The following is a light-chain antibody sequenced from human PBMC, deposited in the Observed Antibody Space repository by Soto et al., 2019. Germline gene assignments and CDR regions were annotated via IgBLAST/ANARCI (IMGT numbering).Light chain of an antibody. Sequence: DIQLTQSPSTLSASVGDRVIITCRASHDVGNYLAWYQQKPGKAPKHLIYEASNLRSGVPSRFSGSGSGTEFTLTITGLQPDDFANYSCQQYQDYSPVCSFGQGTKVDIK. V-gene: IGKV1-5*01. CDR3: QQYQDYSPVCS. CDR1: HDVGNY. CDR2: EAS. J-gene: IGKJ2*04.